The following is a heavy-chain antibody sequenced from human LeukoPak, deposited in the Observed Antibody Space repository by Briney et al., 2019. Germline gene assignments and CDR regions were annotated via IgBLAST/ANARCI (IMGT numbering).Heavy chain of an antibody. D-gene: IGHD4-11*01. J-gene: IGHJ4*02. CDR3: ARGTITTYYFDY. V-gene: IGHV4-59*08. CDR1: GGSISSYY. CDR2: VHYSGDT. Sequence: PSETLSLTCTVSGGSISSYYWSWIRQPPGKGLEWIGYVHYSGDTNYNPSLKSRVTMSVDTSKNQLSLRLTSVTAADTAVYYCARGTITTYYFDYWGQGTLVTVSS.